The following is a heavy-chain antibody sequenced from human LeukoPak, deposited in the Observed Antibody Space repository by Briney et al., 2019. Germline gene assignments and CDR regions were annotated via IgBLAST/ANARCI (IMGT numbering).Heavy chain of an antibody. CDR2: IIPIFGTA. CDR3: ARARSPSSGYLLRDHNWFDP. CDR1: GGTFSSYA. Sequence: ASVKVSCKASGGTFSSYAISWVRQAPGQGLEWMGGIIPIFGTANYAQKFQGRVTITADESTSTAYMELSSLRSEDTAVYYCARARSPSSGYLLRDHNWFDPWGQGTLVTVSS. J-gene: IGHJ5*02. V-gene: IGHV1-69*01. D-gene: IGHD3-22*01.